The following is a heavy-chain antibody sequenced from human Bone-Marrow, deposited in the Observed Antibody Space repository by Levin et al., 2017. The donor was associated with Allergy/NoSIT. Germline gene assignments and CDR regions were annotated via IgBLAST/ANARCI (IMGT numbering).Heavy chain of an antibody. V-gene: IGHV1-2*04. CDR2: VNPNSGDT. J-gene: IGHJ3*01. CDR1: GYTFTDYY. D-gene: IGHD5-18*01. Sequence: ASVKVSCNTSGYTFTDYYIHWVRQAPGQGLEWVGWVNPNSGDTNYAQRFQGWVTMTADTSITTAYLDLNRLRSDDTAVYYCARSGYSYNYASDVWGQGTLVTVS. CDR3: ARSGYSYNYASDV.